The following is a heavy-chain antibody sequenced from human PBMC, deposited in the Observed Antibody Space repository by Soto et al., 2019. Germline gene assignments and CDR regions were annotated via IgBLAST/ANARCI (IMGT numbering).Heavy chain of an antibody. D-gene: IGHD5-12*01. CDR3: ARGEWLRNSDAFDI. V-gene: IGHV4-34*01. Sequence: SETLSLTCAVYGGSFSGYYWSWIRQPPGKGLEWIGEINHSGSTNYNPSLKGRVTISVDTSKNQFSLKLSSVTAADTAVYYCARGEWLRNSDAFDIWGQGTMVTVSS. CDR1: GGSFSGYY. J-gene: IGHJ3*02. CDR2: INHSGST.